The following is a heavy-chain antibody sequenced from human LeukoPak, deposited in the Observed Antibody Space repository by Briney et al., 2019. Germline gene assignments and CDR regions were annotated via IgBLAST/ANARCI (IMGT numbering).Heavy chain of an antibody. V-gene: IGHV3-53*01. CDR3: VRGDYGDYTLFDY. CDR2: IYSGGST. CDR1: GFTVSSNY. J-gene: IGHJ4*02. D-gene: IGHD4-17*01. Sequence: GGSLRLSCAASGFTVSSNYMSWVCQAPGKGLEWVSVIYSGGSTCYADSVKGRFTISRDNSKNTLYLQMNSLRAEDTAVYYCVRGDYGDYTLFDYWGQGTLVTVSS.